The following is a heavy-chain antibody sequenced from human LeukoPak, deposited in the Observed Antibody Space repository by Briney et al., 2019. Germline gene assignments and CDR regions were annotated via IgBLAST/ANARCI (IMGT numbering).Heavy chain of an antibody. CDR3: AREARLITGTGTFDP. CDR1: GGSFSGYY. Sequence: SETLSLTCAVYGGSFSGYYWSWIRQPPGKGLEWIGEINHSGSTNYNPSLKSRVTISVDTSKNQFSLKLSSVTAADTAVYYCAREARLITGTGTFDPRGQGTLVTVSS. J-gene: IGHJ5*02. D-gene: IGHD1/OR15-1a*01. CDR2: INHSGST. V-gene: IGHV4-34*01.